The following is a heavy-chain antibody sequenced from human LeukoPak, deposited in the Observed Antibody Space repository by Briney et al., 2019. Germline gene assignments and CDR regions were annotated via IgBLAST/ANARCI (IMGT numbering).Heavy chain of an antibody. CDR3: ARDSPITIFGVVIGGDAFDI. CDR2: INPSGGST. V-gene: IGHV1-46*01. J-gene: IGHJ3*02. Sequence: ASVKVSCKASGYTFTSYYMHWVRQAPGQGLEWMGIINPSGGSTSYAQKFQGRVTMTRDMSTSTVYMELSSLRSEDTAVYYCARDSPITIFGVVIGGDAFDIWGQGTMVTVSS. D-gene: IGHD3-3*01. CDR1: GYTFTSYY.